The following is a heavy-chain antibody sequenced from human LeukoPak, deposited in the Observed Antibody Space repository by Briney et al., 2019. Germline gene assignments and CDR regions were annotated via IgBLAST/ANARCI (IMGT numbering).Heavy chain of an antibody. CDR1: GFTFSSYA. Sequence: GSLRLSCAASGFTFSSYAMSWVRQAPGKGLEWVSAISGSGGSTYYADSVKGRFTIYRDNSKNTLYLQMHSLRADDTAVYYCAKDRVGGGYSAYEPFDYWGQGTLVTVSS. V-gene: IGHV3-23*01. D-gene: IGHD5-12*01. CDR3: AKDRVGGGYSAYEPFDY. CDR2: ISGSGGST. J-gene: IGHJ4*02.